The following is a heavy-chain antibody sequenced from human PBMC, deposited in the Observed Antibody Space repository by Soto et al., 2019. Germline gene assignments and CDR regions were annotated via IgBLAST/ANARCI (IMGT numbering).Heavy chain of an antibody. CDR3: ARGLGRFNY. CDR1: GFTFNDFE. Sequence: EVQLLESGGGLVQPGGSLRLSCGVSGFTFNDFEMNWVRQAPGKGLEWLAYIDGSGTTKKYADSVRGRFTISRDNPNTSLFLQLSSLSAADTTIYYCARGLGRFNYWGKGTLVSVSS. J-gene: IGHJ4*02. CDR2: IDGSGTTK. V-gene: IGHV3-48*03. D-gene: IGHD3-10*01.